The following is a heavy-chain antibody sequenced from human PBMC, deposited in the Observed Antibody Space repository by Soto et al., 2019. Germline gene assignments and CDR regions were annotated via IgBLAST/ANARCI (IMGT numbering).Heavy chain of an antibody. Sequence: QTGGSLRLSCAASGFSFSKYAISWVRQAPGKGLEWVSVISNDGNTYYASSVKGRFTISRDTSKNTLYLQMNSLRAEDTAIYYCAKRMLVAAGGGFDSWGQAT. CDR2: ISNDGNT. J-gene: IGHJ4*02. V-gene: IGHV3-23*01. D-gene: IGHD6-13*01. CDR1: GFSFSKYA. CDR3: AKRMLVAAGGGFDS.